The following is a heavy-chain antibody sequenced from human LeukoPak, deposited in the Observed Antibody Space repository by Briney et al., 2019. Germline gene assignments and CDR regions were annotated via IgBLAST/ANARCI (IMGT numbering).Heavy chain of an antibody. Sequence: GGSLRLSCAASGFTFDDYAMHWVRQAPGKGLEWVSGISWNSGSIGYADSVKGRVTISRDNAKNSLYLQMNSLRAEDTALYYCAKDIMPHYDAVGDAFDIWGQGTMVTVSS. CDR2: ISWNSGSI. CDR3: AKDIMPHYDAVGDAFDI. V-gene: IGHV3-9*01. J-gene: IGHJ3*02. D-gene: IGHD3-3*01. CDR1: GFTFDDYA.